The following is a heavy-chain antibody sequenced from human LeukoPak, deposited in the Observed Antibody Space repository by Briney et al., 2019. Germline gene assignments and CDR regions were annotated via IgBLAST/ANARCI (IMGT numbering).Heavy chain of an antibody. J-gene: IGHJ4*02. CDR3: ASDFWSGYHSDH. D-gene: IGHD3-3*01. CDR1: GFTVSRNY. CDR2: IYSGGST. Sequence: GGSLRLSCAASGFTVSRNYMSWVRQAPGKGLEWVSIIYSGGSTYYADSVKGRFTISRDNSKNTLYLQMNSLRVEDTAVYYCASDFWSGYHSDHWGQGTLVTVSS. V-gene: IGHV3-53*01.